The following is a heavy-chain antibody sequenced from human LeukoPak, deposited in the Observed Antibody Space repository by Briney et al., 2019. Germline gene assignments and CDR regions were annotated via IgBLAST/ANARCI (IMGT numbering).Heavy chain of an antibody. CDR1: GFTFSSYV. D-gene: IGHD3-3*01. Sequence: PGGSLRLSCAASGFTFSSYVMSWVRQAPGKGLEWVSTVTGSGGNTYYADSVKGRFTISRDNSKNTLYLQMNSLRAEDTAVYYCAKDFWSGYYPNCWGQGTLVTVSS. CDR2: VTGSGGNT. V-gene: IGHV3-23*01. CDR3: AKDFWSGYYPNC. J-gene: IGHJ4*02.